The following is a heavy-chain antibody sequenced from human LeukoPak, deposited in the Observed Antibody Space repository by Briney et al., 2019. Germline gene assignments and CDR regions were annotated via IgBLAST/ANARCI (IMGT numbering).Heavy chain of an antibody. Sequence: GGSLRLSCVASGFTFSNHRMSWVRQAPGKGLEWVADIKQDGGEQHYVDSVRGRFTISRDNGKNSLYLQMNSLRVEDTAVYFCARDSTGWQADSFDIWGQGTMVTVSS. CDR3: ARDSTGWQADSFDI. J-gene: IGHJ3*02. D-gene: IGHD2-8*02. CDR1: GFTFSNHR. CDR2: IKQDGGEQ. V-gene: IGHV3-7*01.